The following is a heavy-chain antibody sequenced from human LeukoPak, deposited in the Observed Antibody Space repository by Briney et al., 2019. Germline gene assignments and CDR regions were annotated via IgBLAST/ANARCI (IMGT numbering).Heavy chain of an antibody. CDR3: ARVRYYQDDSGYSLPYYYYYMDV. V-gene: IGHV3-11*04. Sequence: GGSLRLSCTASGFTFSDYYMTWIRQAPGKGLDWVSYIRSTGATTSFADSVKGRFTISRDNAKNALFLQMNALTVDDTAVYYCARVRYYQDDSGYSLPYYYYYMDVWGKGTTVTVS. J-gene: IGHJ6*03. CDR2: IRSTGATT. CDR1: GFTFSDYY. D-gene: IGHD3-22*01.